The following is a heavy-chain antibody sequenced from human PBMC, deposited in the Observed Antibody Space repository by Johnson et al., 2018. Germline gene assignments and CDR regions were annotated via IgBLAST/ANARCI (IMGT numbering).Heavy chain of an antibody. CDR1: GFTFDDYA. CDR3: EKDMGATNSYGMDV. V-gene: IGHV3-9*01. Sequence: VQLVQSGGGLVQPGRSLRLSCAASGFTFDDYAMHWVRQAPGKGLEWVSGITWNSGIIGYVDSVKGRFTISRDNAKNSLNLQMNSLRAEDTALYYCEKDMGATNSYGMDVWGQGTAVIV. J-gene: IGHJ6*02. CDR2: ITWNSGII. D-gene: IGHD5-12*01.